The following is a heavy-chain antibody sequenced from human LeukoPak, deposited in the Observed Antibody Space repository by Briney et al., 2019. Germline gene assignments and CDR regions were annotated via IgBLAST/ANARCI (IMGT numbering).Heavy chain of an antibody. CDR2: ISGTGHST. CDR3: AKQSSQRFYDFWAGYYPLDS. D-gene: IGHD3-3*01. V-gene: IGHV3-23*01. CDR1: GFTTSRFA. J-gene: IGHJ4*02. Sequence: GGSLRLSCAASGFTTSRFAMTWVRQAPGKSLEWVSSISGTGHSTNYADSVKGRFTISRDNSNNTLYLQMNSLRADDTAVYYCAKQSSQRFYDFWAGYYPLDSWGQGTLVAVSS.